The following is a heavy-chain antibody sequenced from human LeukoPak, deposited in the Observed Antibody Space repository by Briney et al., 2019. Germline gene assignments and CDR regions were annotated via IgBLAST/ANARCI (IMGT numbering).Heavy chain of an antibody. CDR3: ARDRIGGTYYDY. J-gene: IGHJ4*02. CDR2: ISVFNGNT. D-gene: IGHD1-26*01. Sequence: ASVKVSCKASGYTFTSNVITWVRQAPGQGLEWMGWISVFNGNTKYAQKLQGRVTMTTDTSTSTAYMELRSLTSDDTAVYYCARDRIGGTYYDYWGQGTLVTVSS. CDR1: GYTFTSNV. V-gene: IGHV1-18*01.